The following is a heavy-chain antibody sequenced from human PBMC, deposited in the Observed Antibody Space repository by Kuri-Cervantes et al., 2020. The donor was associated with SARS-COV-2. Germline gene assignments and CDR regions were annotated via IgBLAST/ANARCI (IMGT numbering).Heavy chain of an antibody. V-gene: IGHV4-38-2*02. Sequence: SETLSLTCAVSGYSISSGYYWGWIRQPPGKGLEWIGSIYHSGSTYYNPSLKSRVTISVDTSKNQFSLKLSSVTAADTAVNYCAREDYYYDSSGSPRHYFDYWGQGTLVTVSS. J-gene: IGHJ4*02. CDR2: IYHSGST. CDR1: GYSISSGYY. CDR3: AREDYYYDSSGSPRHYFDY. D-gene: IGHD3-22*01.